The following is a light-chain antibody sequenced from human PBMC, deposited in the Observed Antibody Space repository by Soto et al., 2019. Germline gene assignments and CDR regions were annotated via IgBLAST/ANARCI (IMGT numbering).Light chain of an antibody. J-gene: IGKJ5*01. CDR3: QQFRRFPIT. CDR1: QSRGSNF. Sequence: EIVLTQSPGTLSLSPGERATLSCKSSQSRGSNFLAWYQHKPGQAPRRLIYASSYRATGIPDRFSASGSGTDFTRTISSRQPEDYATDYCQQFRRFPITFGQGTRLEIK. V-gene: IGKV3-20*01. CDR2: ASS.